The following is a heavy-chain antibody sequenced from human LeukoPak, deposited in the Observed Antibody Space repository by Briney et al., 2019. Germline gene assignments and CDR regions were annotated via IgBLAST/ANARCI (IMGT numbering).Heavy chain of an antibody. Sequence: ASVKVSCKTSGYTFTSYDINWVRQATGQGLEWMGWMNPNNGNTDYAQKFQGRVTMTSNTSIRTAYMELSSLKSEDRAVYYCVRSPRDSNLDYWGQGTLVTVSS. CDR3: VRSPRDSNLDY. CDR1: GYTFTSYD. D-gene: IGHD2-15*01. V-gene: IGHV1-8*01. J-gene: IGHJ4*02. CDR2: MNPNNGNT.